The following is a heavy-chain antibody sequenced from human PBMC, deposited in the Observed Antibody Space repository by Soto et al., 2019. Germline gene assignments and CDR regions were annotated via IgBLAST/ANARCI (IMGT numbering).Heavy chain of an antibody. Sequence: SETLSLTCTVSGGSVSSSSYYWGWIRQSPGKGLEWIGSVNYYGGSTYYSPSLKSRVTISVDTSKNHFSLKLTSVTAADTAVYYCVRSGGTAVNIIWFDLWSRRSLVIGSS. J-gene: IGHJ5*02. CDR2: VNYYGGST. V-gene: IGHV4-39*02. CDR1: GGSVSSSSYY. D-gene: IGHD4-4*01. CDR3: VRSGGTAVNIIWFDL.